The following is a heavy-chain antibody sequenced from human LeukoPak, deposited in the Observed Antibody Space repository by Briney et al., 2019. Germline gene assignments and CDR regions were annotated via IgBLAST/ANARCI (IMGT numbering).Heavy chain of an antibody. CDR3: ARAEDSSGYYDYFDY. J-gene: IGHJ4*02. CDR2: INPNSGGT. Sequence: ASVKVSCKAYGYTFTGYYMHWVRQPPGQGLEWMGWINPNSGGTNYAQKFQGRVTMTRDTSISTAYMELSRLRSDDTAVYYCARAEDSSGYYDYFDYWGQGTLVTVSS. V-gene: IGHV1-2*02. D-gene: IGHD3-22*01. CDR1: GYTFTGYY.